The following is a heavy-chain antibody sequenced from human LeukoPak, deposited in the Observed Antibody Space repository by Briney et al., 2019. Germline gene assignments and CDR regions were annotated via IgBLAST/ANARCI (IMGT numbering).Heavy chain of an antibody. D-gene: IGHD6-13*01. Sequence: SETLSLTCTVSGGSISSGGYYWSWIRQPPGKGLEWIGYIYHSGSTYYNPSLKSRVTISVDRSKNQFSLKLSSVTAADTAVYYCARISEQGQQDYYYYYYMDVWGKGTTVTVSS. J-gene: IGHJ6*03. CDR1: GGSISSGGYY. V-gene: IGHV4-30-2*01. CDR3: ARISEQGQQDYYYYYYMDV. CDR2: IYHSGST.